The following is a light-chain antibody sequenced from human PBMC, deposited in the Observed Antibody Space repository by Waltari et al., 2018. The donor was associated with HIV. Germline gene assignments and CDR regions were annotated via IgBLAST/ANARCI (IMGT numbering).Light chain of an antibody. CDR1: AGVVHLGHC. V-gene: IGLV7-46*01. CDR2: DSD. Sequence: QPVVTQEPSLTVSPGGTVILTCASSAGVVHLGHCPYWFQQRPGQAPMTLIFDSDNRYSGTLARFTGSFLGGKAALTLTGAQPEDDADYYCLLSYDGDVVFGGGTKLTVL. CDR3: LLSYDGDVV. J-gene: IGLJ2*01.